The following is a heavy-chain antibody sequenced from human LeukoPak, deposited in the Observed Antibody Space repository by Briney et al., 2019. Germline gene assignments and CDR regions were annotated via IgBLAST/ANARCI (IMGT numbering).Heavy chain of an antibody. CDR1: GGSISSSSYY. J-gene: IGHJ4*02. Sequence: PSETLSLTCTVSGGSISSSSYYWGWIRQPPGKGLEWIGEINHSGSTSHNPSLKSRVTISVDTSKNQFSLKLTSVTAADTALYYCARGDGRDGYKGKLDYWGQGTLVTVSS. CDR3: ARGDGRDGYKGKLDY. D-gene: IGHD5-24*01. V-gene: IGHV4-39*07. CDR2: INHSGST.